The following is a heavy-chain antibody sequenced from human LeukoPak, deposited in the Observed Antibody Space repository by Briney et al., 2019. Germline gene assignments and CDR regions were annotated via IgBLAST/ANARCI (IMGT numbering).Heavy chain of an antibody. V-gene: IGHV4-38-2*02. J-gene: IGHJ5*02. D-gene: IGHD3-3*01. CDR3: ARGLVFGVVRTHWFDP. CDR2: IYHSGNT. CDR1: GYSISSGYH. Sequence: SETLSLTCTVSGYSISSGYHWGWIRQPPGKGLEWIGCIYHSGNTYYNPSLKSRLTILVDTSKNQFSLKLSSVTAADTAVYYCARGLVFGVVRTHWFDPWGQGTLVTVSS.